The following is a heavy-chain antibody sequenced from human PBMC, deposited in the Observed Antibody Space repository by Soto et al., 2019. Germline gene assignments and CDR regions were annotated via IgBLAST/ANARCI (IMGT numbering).Heavy chain of an antibody. Sequence: QVQLVQSGAEVKKPGASVKVSCKASGYTFTSYGISWVRQAPGQGLEWMGWISAYNGNTNYAQKLQGRVTMTTDTSTSTAYMELRSLRSDDTAVYYSARGVDYYHSSGYYPHDAFDIWGQGTMVTVSS. D-gene: IGHD3-22*01. J-gene: IGHJ3*02. CDR3: ARGVDYYHSSGYYPHDAFDI. CDR2: ISAYNGNT. V-gene: IGHV1-18*01. CDR1: GYTFTSYG.